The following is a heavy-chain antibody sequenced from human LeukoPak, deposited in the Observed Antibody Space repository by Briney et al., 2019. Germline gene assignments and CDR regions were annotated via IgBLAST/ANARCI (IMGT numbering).Heavy chain of an antibody. V-gene: IGHV3-30-3*01. J-gene: IGHJ3*02. CDR1: GFTFNDFA. Sequence: GGSLRLSCVASGFTFNDFALHWVRQAPGKGLEWLAVISYEFDDTYTYYADSVKGRFTISRDNSKNTLYLQMNSLRAEDTAVYYCAGDGSRAPGYDAFDIWGQGTMVTVSS. CDR2: ISYEFDDTYT. D-gene: IGHD3-10*01. CDR3: AGDGSRAPGYDAFDI.